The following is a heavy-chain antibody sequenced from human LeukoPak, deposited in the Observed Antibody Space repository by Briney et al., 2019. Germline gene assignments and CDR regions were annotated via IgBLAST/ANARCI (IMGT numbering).Heavy chain of an antibody. J-gene: IGHJ4*02. V-gene: IGHV1-18*01. CDR2: ISAYNGNT. CDR3: ARDHKRTTVTSFDY. D-gene: IGHD4-17*01. CDR1: GYTFTSYG. Sequence: ASVKVSCKASGYTFTSYGISWVRQAPGQGLEWMGWISAYNGNTNYAQKLQGRVTMTTDTSTSTAYMELSSLRSEDTAVYYCARDHKRTTVTSFDYWGQGTLVTVSS.